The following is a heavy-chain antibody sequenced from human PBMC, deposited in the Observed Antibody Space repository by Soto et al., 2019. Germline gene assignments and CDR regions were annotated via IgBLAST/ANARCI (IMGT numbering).Heavy chain of an antibody. CDR3: ARAGILYSGSYHEYFQH. Sequence: PSETLSLTCTVSGDSISSYFWSWIRQPPGKGLEWIGYIYYSGSTNYNPSLKSRVTISVDTSKNQFSLKLSSVTAADTAVYYCARAGILYSGSYHEYFQHWGQGTLVTVSS. V-gene: IGHV4-59*01. D-gene: IGHD1-26*01. CDR1: GDSISSYF. CDR2: IYYSGST. J-gene: IGHJ1*01.